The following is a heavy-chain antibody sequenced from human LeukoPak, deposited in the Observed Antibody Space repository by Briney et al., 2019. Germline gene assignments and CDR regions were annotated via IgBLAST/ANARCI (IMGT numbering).Heavy chain of an antibody. CDR2: IYYSGST. CDR3: ARDLLGRYCSSTSCHNWFDP. V-gene: IGHV4-59*01. CDR1: GGSISSYY. J-gene: IGHJ5*02. Sequence: SETLSLTCTVSGGSISSYYWSWIRQPPGKGLEWIGYIYYSGSTNYNPSLKSRVTISVDTSKSQFSLKLSSVTAADTAVYYCARDLLGRYCSSTSCHNWFDPWGQGTLVTVSS. D-gene: IGHD2-2*01.